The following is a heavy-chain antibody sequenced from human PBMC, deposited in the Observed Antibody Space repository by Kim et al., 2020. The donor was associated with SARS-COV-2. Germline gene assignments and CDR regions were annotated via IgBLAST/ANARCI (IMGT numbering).Heavy chain of an antibody. CDR3: ARQVSSVGYNFDF. CDR1: GSSFSPCYY. D-gene: IGHD1-20*01. Sequence: SETLSLTCTVSGSSFSPCYYWGLLRPPGGRLVGWLGSISHGGTNYYPPSLKRRVTISVTTSKKLFSMQMTSATAADAAVYYCARQVSSVGYNFDFCGEG. J-gene: IGHJ3*01. V-gene: IGHV4-38-2*02. CDR2: ISHGGTN.